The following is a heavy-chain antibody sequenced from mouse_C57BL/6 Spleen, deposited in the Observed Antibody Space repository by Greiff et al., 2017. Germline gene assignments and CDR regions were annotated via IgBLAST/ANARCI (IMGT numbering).Heavy chain of an antibody. J-gene: IGHJ2*01. D-gene: IGHD3-2*02. CDR1: GYTFTSYW. V-gene: IGHV1-64*01. Sequence: VQLQQPGAELVKPGASVKLSCKASGYTFTSYWMHWVKQRPGQGLEWIGMIHPNSGSTNYNEKFKSKATLTVDKSSSTAYMQLSSLTSEDSAVYYCAISKDSSGTRYFDYWGQGTTLTVSS. CDR2: IHPNSGST. CDR3: AISKDSSGTRYFDY.